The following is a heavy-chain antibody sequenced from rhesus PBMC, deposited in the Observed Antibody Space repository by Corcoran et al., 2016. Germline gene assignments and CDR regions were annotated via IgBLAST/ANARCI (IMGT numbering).Heavy chain of an antibody. Sequence: EVQLVQSGAEVKRPGESLRISCKTSGYSFTGSWISLVRQMPGKGLEWMGIIYPCGSDTRYSPSSQGQVPNSADKSISTAYLQWSGLKASETATYYCSKDNPGWTGYYFYWGQGVLVTVSS. J-gene: IGHJ4*01. V-gene: IGHV5-43*01. CDR3: SKDNPGWTGYYFY. CDR1: GYSFTGSW. CDR2: IYPCGSDT. D-gene: IGHD3-3*01.